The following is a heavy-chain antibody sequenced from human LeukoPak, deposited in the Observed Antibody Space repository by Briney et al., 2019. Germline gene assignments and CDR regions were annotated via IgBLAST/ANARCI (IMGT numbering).Heavy chain of an antibody. CDR1: GYTFTSYD. D-gene: IGHD2-15*01. J-gene: IGHJ5*02. CDR3: AIPSSRSNNWFDP. V-gene: IGHV1-8*01. Sequence: ASVKVSCKASGYTFTSYDISWVRQATGQGLEWMGWMNPNSGNTGYAQKFQGRVTMTRNTSISTAYMELSSLRSEDTAVYYCAIPSSRSNNWFDPWGQGTLVTVSS. CDR2: MNPNSGNT.